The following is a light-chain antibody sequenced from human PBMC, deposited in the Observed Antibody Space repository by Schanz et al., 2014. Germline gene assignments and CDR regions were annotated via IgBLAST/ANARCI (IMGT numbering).Light chain of an antibody. V-gene: IGKV3-15*01. CDR3: QHRT. Sequence: EIVMTQSPATLSVSPGERATLSCRASQSVSSNLAWYQQKPGQAPRLLIYGASTRAIGIPARFSGSGSGTEFTLTISSLQPDDFATYYCQHRTFGQGTKLEIK. J-gene: IGKJ2*01. CDR2: GAS. CDR1: QSVSSN.